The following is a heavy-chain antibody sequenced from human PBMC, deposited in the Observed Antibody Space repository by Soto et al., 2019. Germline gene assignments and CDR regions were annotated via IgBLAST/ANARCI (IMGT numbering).Heavy chain of an antibody. D-gene: IGHD6-25*01. Sequence: SETLSLTCTVSSGSISSYYWNWIRQPPGKGLEWIGYIYYSGSTNHNPSLKSRLTISVDTSKSQFSLKLSPVTAADTAVYYCARDRRRYNSGFAFDVWGQGTLVTVSS. J-gene: IGHJ3*01. CDR3: ARDRRRYNSGFAFDV. CDR1: SGSISSYY. V-gene: IGHV4-59*01. CDR2: IYYSGST.